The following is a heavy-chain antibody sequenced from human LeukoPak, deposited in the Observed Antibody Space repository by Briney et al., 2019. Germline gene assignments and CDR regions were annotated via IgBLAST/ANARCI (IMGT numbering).Heavy chain of an antibody. CDR2: IHYSGST. V-gene: IGHV4-39*01. J-gene: IGHJ4*02. D-gene: IGHD6-13*01. CDR3: ARRPWTSSWYFDY. CDR1: GGSISSSSSY. Sequence: SETLSLTCTVSGGSISSSSSYWGWIRQPPGKGLGWIGSIHYSGSTYYNPSLKSRVTISVDTSKNQFSLKLTSVTAADTAVYYCARRPWTSSWYFDYWGQGNLVTVSS.